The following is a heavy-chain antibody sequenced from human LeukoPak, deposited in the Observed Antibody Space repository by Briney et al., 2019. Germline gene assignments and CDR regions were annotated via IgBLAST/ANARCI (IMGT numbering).Heavy chain of an antibody. J-gene: IGHJ4*02. Sequence: SETLSLTCTVSGYSISSGYYWSWIRQPPGKGLEWIGYIYYSGSTNYNPSLKSRVTISVDTSKNQFSLKLSSVTAADTAVYYCARDHPTTYEFDYWGQGTLVTVSS. D-gene: IGHD3-3*01. CDR2: IYYSGST. V-gene: IGHV4-61*01. CDR1: GYSISSGYY. CDR3: ARDHPTTYEFDY.